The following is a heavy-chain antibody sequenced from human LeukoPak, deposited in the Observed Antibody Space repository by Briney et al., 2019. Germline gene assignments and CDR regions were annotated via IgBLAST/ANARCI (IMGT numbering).Heavy chain of an antibody. D-gene: IGHD3-22*01. J-gene: IGHJ4*02. CDR3: ARGRFITTVVTLVFDY. CDR2: INHSGST. V-gene: IGHV4-34*01. CDR1: GGSFSGYY. Sequence: SETLSLTCAVYGGSFSGYYWSWIRQPPGKGLEWIGEINHSGSTNYNPSLKSRVTISVDTSKNQFSLKLSSATAADTAVYYCARGRFITTVVTLVFDYWGQGTLVTVSS.